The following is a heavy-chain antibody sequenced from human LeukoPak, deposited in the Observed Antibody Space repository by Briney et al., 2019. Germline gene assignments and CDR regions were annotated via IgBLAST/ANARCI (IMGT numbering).Heavy chain of an antibody. Sequence: ASVKVSCKASGYTFTSYGISWVRQAPGQGLEWMGWISAYNGNTNYAQKLQGRVTMTTDTSTSTAYMELRSLRSDDTAVYYCARDPTIYLFVGIAVAGTFDYWGQGTLVTVSS. CDR1: GYTFTSYG. D-gene: IGHD6-19*01. CDR3: ARDPTIYLFVGIAVAGTFDY. J-gene: IGHJ4*02. CDR2: ISAYNGNT. V-gene: IGHV1-18*01.